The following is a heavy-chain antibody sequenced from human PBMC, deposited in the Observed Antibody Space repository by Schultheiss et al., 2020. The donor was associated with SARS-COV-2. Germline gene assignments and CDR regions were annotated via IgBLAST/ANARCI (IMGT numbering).Heavy chain of an antibody. CDR3: ARGGYSSSSRGEDWFDP. V-gene: IGHV3-30*07. Sequence: GESLKISCAASGFTFSSYAMHWVRQAPGKGLEWVAVISYDGSNKYYADSVKGRFTISRDNSKNTLYLQMNSLRAEDTAVYYCARGGYSSSSRGEDWFDPWCEGTLVTVSS. D-gene: IGHD6-6*01. CDR2: ISYDGSNK. J-gene: IGHJ5*02. CDR1: GFTFSSYA.